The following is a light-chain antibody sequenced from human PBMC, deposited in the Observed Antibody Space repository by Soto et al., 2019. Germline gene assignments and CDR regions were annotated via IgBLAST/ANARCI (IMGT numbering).Light chain of an antibody. Sequence: DIQMTQSPSSLSASVGDRVTITCQTSQDISKYLNWYQQKPGKAPKLLIYDASNLETGVPSRFSGSGSATDFTFTISSLQPEDIATYYCQQYENLPFTFGPGTKVDIK. CDR2: DAS. V-gene: IGKV1-33*01. J-gene: IGKJ3*01. CDR1: QDISKY. CDR3: QQYENLPFT.